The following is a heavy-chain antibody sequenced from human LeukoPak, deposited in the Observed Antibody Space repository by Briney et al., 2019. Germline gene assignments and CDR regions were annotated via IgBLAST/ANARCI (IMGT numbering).Heavy chain of an antibody. D-gene: IGHD1-26*01. CDR2: INPNSGGT. V-gene: IGHV1-2*06. J-gene: IGHJ4*02. CDR1: GYTVTGYY. Sequence: GASVKVSCKASGYTVTGYYMHWVRQAPGQGLEWMGRINPNSGGTNYAQKFQGRVTMTRDTSISTAYMELSRLRSDDTAVYYCARYGSHLTGGYFDYWGQGTLVTVSS. CDR3: ARYGSHLTGGYFDY.